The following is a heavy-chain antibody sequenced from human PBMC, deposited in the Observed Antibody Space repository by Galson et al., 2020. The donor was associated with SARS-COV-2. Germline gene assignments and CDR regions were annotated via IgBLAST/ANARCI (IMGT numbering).Heavy chain of an antibody. V-gene: IGHV1-2*02. CDR3: ARAGGDVTGVTDAFDR. D-gene: IGHD3-16*01. Sequence: ASVQVSCKASGYRYTGHYMHWVRQAPGQGPAWMGWINPNGGGTKYAQKFQGRVTMTSYTSISTLYMELRGHTSDVTAVYYCARAGGDVTGVTDAFDRWGQGTMVAVPS. CDR1: GYRYTGHY. CDR2: INPNGGGT. J-gene: IGHJ3*02.